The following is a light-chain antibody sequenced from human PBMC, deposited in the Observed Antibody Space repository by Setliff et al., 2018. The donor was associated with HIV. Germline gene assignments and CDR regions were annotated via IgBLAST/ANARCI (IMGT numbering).Light chain of an antibody. V-gene: IGLV2-14*03. Sequence: QSALAQPASVSGSPGQSITISRTGTSNDVGGHNYVSWYQQYPGKAPKLLIFGVSNRPAGVSFRFGGSKSGNTASLTIPGLQAEDEADYYCSSYTSGYTYVCGTGTKVTVL. J-gene: IGLJ1*01. CDR1: SNDVGGHNY. CDR2: GVS. CDR3: SSYTSGYTYV.